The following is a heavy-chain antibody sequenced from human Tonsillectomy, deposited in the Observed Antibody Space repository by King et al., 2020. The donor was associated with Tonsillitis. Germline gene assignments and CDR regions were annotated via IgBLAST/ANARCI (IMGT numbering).Heavy chain of an antibody. CDR1: GGSISSYY. CDR2: IYTSGST. Sequence: LQLQESGPGLVKPSETLSLTCTVSGGSISSYYWSWIRQPAGKGLEWIGRIYTSGSTNYNPSLKSRVTMSVDTSKNQFSLKLSSVTAADTAGYYCARVKAGPTIFGVVTNFGFDYWGQGTLVTVSS. J-gene: IGHJ4*02. V-gene: IGHV4-4*07. D-gene: IGHD3-3*01. CDR3: ARVKAGPTIFGVVTNFGFDY.